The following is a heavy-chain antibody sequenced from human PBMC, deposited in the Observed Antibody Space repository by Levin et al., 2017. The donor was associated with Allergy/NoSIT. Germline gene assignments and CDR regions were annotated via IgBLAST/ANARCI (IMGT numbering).Heavy chain of an antibody. CDR1: GGSISSSYW. J-gene: IGHJ4*02. Sequence: PSETLSLTCAVSGGSISSSYWWSWVRQPPGKGLEWIGEIHHSGSTNYNPSLESRVTILVDKSKNLFSLNLNSVTAADTAVYYCVRNGDFCLDSWGQGTLVTVSS. CDR3: VRNGDFCLDS. CDR2: IHHSGST. V-gene: IGHV4-4*02.